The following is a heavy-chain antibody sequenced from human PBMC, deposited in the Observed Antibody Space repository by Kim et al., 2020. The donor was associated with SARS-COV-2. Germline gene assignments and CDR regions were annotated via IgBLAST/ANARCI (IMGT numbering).Heavy chain of an antibody. J-gene: IGHJ4*02. CDR3: ARDAGYSGYDY. V-gene: IGHV3-53*01. Sequence: TDYADSVKGRFTISRDNSKNTLYLQMNSLRAEDTAVYYCARDAGYSGYDYWGQGTLVTVSS. CDR2: T. D-gene: IGHD5-12*01.